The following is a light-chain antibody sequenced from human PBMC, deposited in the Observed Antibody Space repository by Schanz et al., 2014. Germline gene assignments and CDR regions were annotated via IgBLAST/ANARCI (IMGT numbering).Light chain of an antibody. V-gene: IGLV2-11*01. CDR2: DVT. Sequence: QSALTQPRSVSGSPGQSVTISCTGTSSDVGAYTYVSWYQQPPGKAPKLMIYDVTERPSGVPDRFSGSKSGNTASLTISGLQAEDEADYYCSSNGGVNIYVFGTGTKLTVL. J-gene: IGLJ1*01. CDR3: SSNGGVNIYV. CDR1: SSDVGAYTY.